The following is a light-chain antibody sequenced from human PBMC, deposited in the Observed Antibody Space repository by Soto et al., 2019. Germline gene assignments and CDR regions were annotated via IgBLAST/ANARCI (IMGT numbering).Light chain of an antibody. CDR3: QQYDNLPFT. CDR2: DAS. Sequence: DIQMTQSPSSLSASVGARVTITCQSSQDISNYLNWYQQKRGKAPKLLIYDASNLETGVPSRFRGSGSGTDFTFTISSLQPEDIATYYCQQYDNLPFTFGPGTKVDIK. V-gene: IGKV1-33*01. J-gene: IGKJ3*01. CDR1: QDISNY.